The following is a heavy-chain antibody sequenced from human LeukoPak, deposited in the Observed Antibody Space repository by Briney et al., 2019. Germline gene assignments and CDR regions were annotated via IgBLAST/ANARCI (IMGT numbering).Heavy chain of an antibody. D-gene: IGHD5-12*01. J-gene: IGHJ4*02. CDR2: VNESGGRT. Sequence: TGGSLRLSCAASGFSFSRYAMGWVRQAPGKGLEWVSTVNESGGRTYYADSVKGRFTMSRDNSRSTLYLQMNSLRAEDTAVYYCAKEGRPNSGGGFFDYWGQGTRVTVPS. CDR3: AKEGRPNSGGGFFDY. CDR1: GFSFSRYA. V-gene: IGHV3-23*01.